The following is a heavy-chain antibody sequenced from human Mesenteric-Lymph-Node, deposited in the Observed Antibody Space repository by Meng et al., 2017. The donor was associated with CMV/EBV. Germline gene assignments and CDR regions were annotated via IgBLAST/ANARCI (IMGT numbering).Heavy chain of an antibody. CDR2: ISYDGSNK. Sequence: GGSLRLSCAASGFTFSSYAMHWVRQAPGKGLEWVAVISYDGSNKYYADSVKGRFTISRDNSKNTLYLQMNSPRAEDTAVYYCARGGGIAARFYFDYWGQGTLVTVSS. J-gene: IGHJ4*02. CDR3: ARGGGIAARFYFDY. V-gene: IGHV3-30*04. D-gene: IGHD6-6*01. CDR1: GFTFSSYA.